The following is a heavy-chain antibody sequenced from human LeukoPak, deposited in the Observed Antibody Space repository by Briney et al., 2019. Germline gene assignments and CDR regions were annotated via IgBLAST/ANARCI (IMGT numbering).Heavy chain of an antibody. D-gene: IGHD2-2*02. CDR3: TTGGSPWIGYCGGSSCYTTDC. V-gene: IGHV3-15*01. CDR2: IRSKTDGGTT. J-gene: IGHJ4*02. CDR1: GFTFSDAW. Sequence: PGGSLRLSCVASGFTFSDAWKSWVRQAPGKGLEWVGRIRSKTDGGTTDYAAPVKGRFTISRDDSKNTLYLQMNSLKTEDTAVYYCTTGGSPWIGYCGGSSCYTTDCWGQGTLVTVSS.